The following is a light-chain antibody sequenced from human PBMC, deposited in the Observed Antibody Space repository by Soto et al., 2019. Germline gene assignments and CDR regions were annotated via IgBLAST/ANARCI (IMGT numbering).Light chain of an antibody. V-gene: IGKV3-15*01. CDR3: QQYNNWPPCT. CDR2: GAS. J-gene: IGKJ1*01. Sequence: EIVMTQSPATLSVSPGERATLSCRASQSVGSNLAWYQQKPGQAPRLLIYGASTRATGIPARFSGSGSGTEFTLTISSLQSEDFAVYYCQQYNNWPPCTFGQGTKV. CDR1: QSVGSN.